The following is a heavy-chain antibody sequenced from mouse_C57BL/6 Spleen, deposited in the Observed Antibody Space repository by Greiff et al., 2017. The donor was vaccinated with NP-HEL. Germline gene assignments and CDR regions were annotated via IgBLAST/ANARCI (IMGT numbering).Heavy chain of an antibody. Sequence: EVQLQQSGPELVKPGASVKIPCKASGYTFTDYNMDWVKQSHGKSLEWIGDNNPNNGGTIYNQKFKGKATLTVDKSSSTAYMELRSLTSEDTAVYYCARSNYGSSYFYAMDYWGQGTSVTVSS. J-gene: IGHJ4*01. CDR3: ARSNYGSSYFYAMDY. CDR1: GYTFTDYN. CDR2: NNPNNGGT. V-gene: IGHV1-18*01. D-gene: IGHD1-1*01.